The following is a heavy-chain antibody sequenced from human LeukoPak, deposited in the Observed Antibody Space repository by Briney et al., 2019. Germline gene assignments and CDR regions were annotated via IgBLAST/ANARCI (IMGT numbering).Heavy chain of an antibody. Sequence: GGSLRLSCAGSGFIFNNYAMHWVRQPPGKGLEWVSGISWNSGSIDYADSVKGRLTISRDNAKNSLYLQMNSLRVEDTAFYYCAKDNRRHYTSGPNPDSLHWGQGALVTVSS. J-gene: IGHJ4*02. D-gene: IGHD6-19*01. V-gene: IGHV3-9*01. CDR3: AKDNRRHYTSGPNPDSLH. CDR2: ISWNSGSI. CDR1: GFIFNNYA.